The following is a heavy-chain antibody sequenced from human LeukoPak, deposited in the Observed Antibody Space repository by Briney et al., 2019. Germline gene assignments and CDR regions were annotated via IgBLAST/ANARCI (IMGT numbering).Heavy chain of an antibody. CDR3: ARNVVVVITTNYFDY. CDR2: INHSGST. CDR1: GGSFSGYY. Sequence: SETLSLTCAVYGGSFSGYYWSWIRQPPGKGLEWIGEINHSGSTNYNPSLKSRVTISVDTSKNQFSLKLSSVTAADTAVYYCARNVVVVITTNYFDYWGQGTLVTVSS. V-gene: IGHV4-34*01. J-gene: IGHJ4*02. D-gene: IGHD3-22*01.